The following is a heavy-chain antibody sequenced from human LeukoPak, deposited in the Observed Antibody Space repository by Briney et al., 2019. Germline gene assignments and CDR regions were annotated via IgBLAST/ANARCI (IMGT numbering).Heavy chain of an antibody. D-gene: IGHD3-22*01. CDR2: ISGDGSSI. CDR1: GFTFRNYY. J-gene: IGHJ4*02. Sequence: GGSLRLSCVASGFTFRNYYMHWVRQVPGKGLVWVSRISGDGSSIFYADSVKGRFTISRDNAKNSLYLQMNSLRADDTAVYYCARVSYDSIDYWGQGTLVTVSS. CDR3: ARVSYDSIDY. V-gene: IGHV3-74*01.